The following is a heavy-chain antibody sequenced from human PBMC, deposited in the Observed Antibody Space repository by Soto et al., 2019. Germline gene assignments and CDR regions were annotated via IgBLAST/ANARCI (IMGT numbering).Heavy chain of an antibody. Sequence: ASVKVSCKASGGTFSSYAISWVRQAPGQGLEWMGGIIPIFGTANYAQKFQGRVTITADESTSTAYMELSSLRSEDTAVYYCARGHPAVVPAASKTQAYYYYYGMDVWGQGTTVTVSS. D-gene: IGHD2-2*01. CDR2: IIPIFGTA. CDR1: GGTFSSYA. J-gene: IGHJ6*02. V-gene: IGHV1-69*13. CDR3: ARGHPAVVPAASKTQAYYYYYGMDV.